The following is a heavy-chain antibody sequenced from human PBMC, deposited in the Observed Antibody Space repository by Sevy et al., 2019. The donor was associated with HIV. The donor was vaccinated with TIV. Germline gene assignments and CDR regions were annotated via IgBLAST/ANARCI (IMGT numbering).Heavy chain of an antibody. CDR2: IFSSGST. J-gene: IGHJ4*02. V-gene: IGHV3-66*02. CDR1: GFTVNDKY. CDR3: VSLFLSYRSGWSYFDY. D-gene: IGHD6-19*01. Sequence: GGSLRLSCAISGFTVNDKYIIWVRQAPGKGLEWVSVIFSSGSTYYADSAKGRFTISRDNSRNRWDLQLNSVRAEDTAVYNCVSLFLSYRSGWSYFDYWGQGTLVTVSS.